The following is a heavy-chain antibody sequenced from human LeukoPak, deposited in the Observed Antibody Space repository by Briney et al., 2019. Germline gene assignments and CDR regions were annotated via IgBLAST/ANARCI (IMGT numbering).Heavy chain of an antibody. D-gene: IGHD1-26*01. Sequence: PSETLSLTCSVSGDSISSGSFYWSWIRQPAGRGLEWIGRIYTSGTTNYNPSLKSRVTISVDTSKNQFSLKLNSVTAADTAVYYCARVVGANRDYYYYQMDVWGKGTTVTVSS. CDR1: GDSISSGSFY. CDR2: IYTSGTT. CDR3: ARVVGANRDYYYYQMDV. J-gene: IGHJ6*03. V-gene: IGHV4-61*02.